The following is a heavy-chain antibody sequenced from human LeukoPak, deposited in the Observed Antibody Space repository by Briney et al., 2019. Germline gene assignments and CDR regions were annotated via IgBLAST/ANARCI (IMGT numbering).Heavy chain of an antibody. CDR3: ARANLDTAMVIPLSY. D-gene: IGHD5-18*01. Sequence: SVKVSCKASGGTFSSYAISWVRQAPGQGLEWMGGIIPIFGTANYAQKFQGRVTITTDESTSTAYMELSSLRSEDTAVYYCARANLDTAMVIPLSYWGQGTLVTVSS. CDR2: IIPIFGTA. CDR1: GGTFSSYA. V-gene: IGHV1-69*05. J-gene: IGHJ4*02.